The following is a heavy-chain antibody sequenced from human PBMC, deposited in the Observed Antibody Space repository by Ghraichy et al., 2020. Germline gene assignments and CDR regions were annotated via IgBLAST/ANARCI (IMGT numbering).Heavy chain of an antibody. J-gene: IGHJ4*02. CDR3: AMKTTVTTGFDY. CDR2: IYSGGST. CDR1: GFTVSSNY. V-gene: IGHV3-53*01. Sequence: GESLNISCAASGFTVSSNYMSWVRQAPGKGLEWVSVIYSGGSTYYADSVKGRFTISRDNSKNTLYLQMNSLRAEDTAVYYCAMKTTVTTGFDYWGQGTLVTVSS. D-gene: IGHD4-11*01.